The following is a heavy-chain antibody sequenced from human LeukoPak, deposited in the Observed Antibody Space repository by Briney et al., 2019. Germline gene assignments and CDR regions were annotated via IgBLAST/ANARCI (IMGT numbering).Heavy chain of an antibody. J-gene: IGHJ4*02. CDR1: GGTFSNYA. CDR2: LIPIFGTP. CDR3: ARVAPNRRYCSGGSCLNYFDY. V-gene: IGHV1-69*06. Sequence: SVKVSCKASGGTFSNYAITWVRQAPGQGIEWMGGLIPIFGTPNYAQKFQGRVTITADKSTSTAYMELRSLRSDDTAVYYCARVAPNRRYCSGGSCLNYFDYWGQGTLVTVSS. D-gene: IGHD2-15*01.